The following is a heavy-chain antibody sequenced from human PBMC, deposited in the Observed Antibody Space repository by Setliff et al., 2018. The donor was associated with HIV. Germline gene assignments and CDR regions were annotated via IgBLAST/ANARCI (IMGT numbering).Heavy chain of an antibody. D-gene: IGHD1-26*01. CDR3: TRGPARRYPGSTVYGL. Sequence: PSETLSLTCAVYGGSFSSYYWIWIRQPPGKGLEWIGEINDSGDTKYNPSLMSRLSMSVEKSKNEFSLKVTSLTAADTAVYFCTRGPARRYPGSTVYGLWGQGTPVTVSS. J-gene: IGHJ1*01. CDR1: GGSFSSYY. V-gene: IGHV4-34*01. CDR2: INDSGDT.